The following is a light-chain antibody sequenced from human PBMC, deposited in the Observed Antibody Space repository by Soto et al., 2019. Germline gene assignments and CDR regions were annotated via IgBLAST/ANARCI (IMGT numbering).Light chain of an antibody. Sequence: IQMTQSPSTLSASVGARVTTTCRASQTISNWLAWYQQKPGKAPKLLIYKASTLESAVPARFSGSGSGTVFTLTISSLQSEDFAVYYCQQYNNWPLTFGGGTKVDIK. CDR3: QQYNNWPLT. CDR1: QTISNW. V-gene: IGKV1-5*03. CDR2: KAS. J-gene: IGKJ4*01.